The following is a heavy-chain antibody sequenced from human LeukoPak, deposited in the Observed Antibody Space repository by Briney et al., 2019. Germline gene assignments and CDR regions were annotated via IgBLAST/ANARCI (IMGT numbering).Heavy chain of an antibody. CDR1: GFTFRSYG. V-gene: IGHV3-30*02. Sequence: GGSLRLSCAASGFTFRSYGMSWVRQAPGKGLEWVAFIRYDGSNKYYADSVKGRFTISRDNSKHTLYLQMNSLRAEDTAVYYCAKDWAIAGSYYCMDVWGKGTTVTISS. J-gene: IGHJ6*03. CDR3: AKDWAIAGSYYCMDV. CDR2: IRYDGSNK. D-gene: IGHD2-2*01.